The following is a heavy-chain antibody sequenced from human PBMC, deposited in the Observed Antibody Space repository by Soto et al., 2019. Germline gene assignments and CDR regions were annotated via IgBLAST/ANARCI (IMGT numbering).Heavy chain of an antibody. CDR3: ARPLWRDDYNWGYFDL. V-gene: IGHV3-30*01. J-gene: IGHJ2*01. Sequence: QVQLVESGGGVVRPGRSLRLSCAASEITFSSYAMHWVRQAPGKGLEWVAVISYDGSNKYYADSVKGRFTISRDNSKNTLYLQMNSLRTEDTVVYYCARPLWRDDYNWGYFDLWGRGTLVTVSS. CDR1: EITFSSYA. D-gene: IGHD4-4*01. CDR2: ISYDGSNK.